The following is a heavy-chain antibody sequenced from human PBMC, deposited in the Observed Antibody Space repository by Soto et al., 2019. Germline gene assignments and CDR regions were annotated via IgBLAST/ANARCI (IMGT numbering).Heavy chain of an antibody. CDR3: ARVPGYSSIFIDY. CDR1: GGSISSGGYY. V-gene: IGHV4-30-4*08. J-gene: IGHJ4*02. Sequence: SETLSLTCTVSGGSISSGGYYWSWIRQPPGKGLEWIGYIYYSGSTYYNPSLKSRVTISVDTSKNQFSLKLSSVTAADTAVYYCARVPGYSSIFIDYWGQGTLVTVSS. D-gene: IGHD6-19*01. CDR2: IYYSGST.